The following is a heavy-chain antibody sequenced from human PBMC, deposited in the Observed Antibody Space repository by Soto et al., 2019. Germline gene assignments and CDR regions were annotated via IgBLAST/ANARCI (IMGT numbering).Heavy chain of an antibody. CDR1: GFTFSSYW. Sequence: EVQVVESGGGLVQPGGSLRLSCVVSGFTFSSYWMHWVRQAPGQGLVCVSWINGAGSRTENADSVKGRFTISRDNAKNMLYLQMNSLRDEDTAVYYCARGTIRGQGTLVTVSS. V-gene: IGHV3-74*01. J-gene: IGHJ4*02. CDR2: INGAGSRT. D-gene: IGHD3-3*01. CDR3: ARGTI.